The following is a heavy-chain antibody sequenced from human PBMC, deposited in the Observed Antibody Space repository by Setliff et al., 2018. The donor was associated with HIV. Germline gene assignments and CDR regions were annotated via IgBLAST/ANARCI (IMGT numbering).Heavy chain of an antibody. V-gene: IGHV5-51*01. CDR3: ARLPSARMTIFGVVSYHMDV. CDR1: GYSFPNDW. Sequence: PGESLKISCKDSGYSFPNDWIGWVRQMPGKGLELMGIMYPGDSETRYSPSFQGQVTISADKSISTAYLQWSSLKASDTAMYYCARLPSARMTIFGVVSYHMDVWGEGTTVTVSS. CDR2: MYPGDSET. J-gene: IGHJ6*03. D-gene: IGHD3-3*01.